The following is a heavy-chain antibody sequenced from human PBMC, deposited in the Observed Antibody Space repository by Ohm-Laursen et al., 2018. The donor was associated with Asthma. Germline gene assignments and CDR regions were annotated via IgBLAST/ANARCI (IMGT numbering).Heavy chain of an antibody. V-gene: IGHV4-4*02. Sequence: SETLSLTCAVSGGSISSSNWRSWVRQPPGKGLEWIGEIYHSGSTNYNPSLKSRVTISVDKSKNQFSLKLSSVTAADTAVYYCASRSGSYSLGYYGMDVWGQGTTVTVSS. CDR1: GGSISSSNW. J-gene: IGHJ6*02. CDR3: ASRSGSYSLGYYGMDV. CDR2: IYHSGST. D-gene: IGHD3-10*01.